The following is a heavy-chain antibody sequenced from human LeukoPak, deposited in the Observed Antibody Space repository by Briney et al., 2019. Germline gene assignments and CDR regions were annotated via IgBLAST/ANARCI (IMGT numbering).Heavy chain of an antibody. D-gene: IGHD3-22*01. J-gene: IGHJ4*02. Sequence: SETLSLTCAGYGGSFSGYYWSWIRQPPGKGLEWIGEINHSGSTNYNPSLKSRVTISVDTSKNQFSLKLSSVTAADTAVYYCARGSWYYDSSGYHGSGGFFDYWGQGTLVTVSS. CDR1: GGSFSGYY. CDR3: ARGSWYYDSSGYHGSGGFFDY. V-gene: IGHV4-34*01. CDR2: INHSGST.